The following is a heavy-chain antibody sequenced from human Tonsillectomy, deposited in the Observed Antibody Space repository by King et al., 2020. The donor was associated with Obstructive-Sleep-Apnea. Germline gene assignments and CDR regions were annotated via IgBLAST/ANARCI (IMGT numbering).Heavy chain of an antibody. D-gene: IGHD3-10*01. CDR1: GFTFSSYG. J-gene: IGHJ6*02. Sequence: VQLVESGGGVVQPGRSLRLSCAAAGFTFSSYGMHWVRQAPGKGLEGVAVIWYDGRNKYYADSVKGRFTISRDNSKNTLYLQMNSLRAEDTAVYYCARDQYYGSGSTFYYYYGMDVWGQGTTVTVSS. CDR2: IWYDGRNK. V-gene: IGHV3-33*01. CDR3: ARDQYYGSGSTFYYYYGMDV.